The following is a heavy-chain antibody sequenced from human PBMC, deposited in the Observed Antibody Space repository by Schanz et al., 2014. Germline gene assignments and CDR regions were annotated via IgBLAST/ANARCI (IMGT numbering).Heavy chain of an antibody. D-gene: IGHD5-18*01. CDR2: IIPILGIA. CDR3: TRGGYSYALSAFDI. Sequence: QVQLVQSGAEVKKPGSSMKVSCKASGGTFNSYTINWVRQAPGQGLEWMGRIIPILGIANYAQKFQGRVTITADRSTSTAYMELSSLRSDDTALYYCTRGGYSYALSAFDIWGQGTMXTVSS. V-gene: IGHV1-69*02. J-gene: IGHJ3*02. CDR1: GGTFNSYT.